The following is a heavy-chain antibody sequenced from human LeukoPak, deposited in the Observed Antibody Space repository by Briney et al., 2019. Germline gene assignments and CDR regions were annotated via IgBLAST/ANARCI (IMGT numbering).Heavy chain of an antibody. D-gene: IGHD6-13*01. Sequence: PGGSLRLSCAASGFTFSSYAMHWVRQAPGKGLEWVALISYDGSNKYYADSVKGRFTISRDNSKNTLYLQMNSLRPEDTAVHYCAKDWEDSSRWYYFDYWGQGTLVTVSS. CDR1: GFTFSSYA. J-gene: IGHJ4*02. CDR2: ISYDGSNK. CDR3: AKDWEDSSRWYYFDY. V-gene: IGHV3-30*04.